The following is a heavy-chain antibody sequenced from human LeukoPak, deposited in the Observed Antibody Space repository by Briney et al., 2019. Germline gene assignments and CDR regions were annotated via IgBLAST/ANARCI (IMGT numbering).Heavy chain of an antibody. CDR3: ARASVTMVRGHYYMDV. CDR1: GFTFSSYW. D-gene: IGHD3-10*01. J-gene: IGHJ6*03. V-gene: IGHV3-7*01. Sequence: GGSLRLSCAASGFTFSSYWMSWVRQAPGKGLEWVANIKQDGSEKYYVDSVKGRFTISRDNAKNSLYLQMNSLRAEDTAVYYCARASVTMVRGHYYMDVWGKGTTVTISS. CDR2: IKQDGSEK.